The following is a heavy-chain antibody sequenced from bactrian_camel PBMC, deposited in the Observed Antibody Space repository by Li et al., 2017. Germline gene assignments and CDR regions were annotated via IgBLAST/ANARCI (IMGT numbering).Heavy chain of an antibody. CDR3: AAKGGGYCGTDSPEIFAS. CDR2: HIIRDGRT. D-gene: IGHD2*01. V-gene: IGHV3S26*01. J-gene: IGHJ4*01. Sequence: HVQLVESGGGSVEVGGSLRLSCAASGSTASRVCVAWFRQAPGKEREGVAHIIRDGRTGYADSMRGRVTTSQDNAKNNVYLEMNSLVTDDTAMYYCAAKGGGYCGTDSPEIFASWGQGTQVTVS. CDR1: GSTASRVC.